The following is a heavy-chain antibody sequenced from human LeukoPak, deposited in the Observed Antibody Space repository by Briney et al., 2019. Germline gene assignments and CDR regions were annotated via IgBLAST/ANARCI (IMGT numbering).Heavy chain of an antibody. CDR3: AREGDSSSWYDY. CDR2: ISSSSSYI. CDR1: GFTFSSYR. V-gene: IGHV3-21*01. J-gene: IGHJ4*02. Sequence: GGSLRLSCAASGFTFSSYRMNWVRQAPGKGLEWVSSISSSSSYIYYADSVKGRFTISRDNAKNSLYLQMNSLRAEDTAVYYCAREGDSSSWYDYWGQGTLVTVSS. D-gene: IGHD6-13*01.